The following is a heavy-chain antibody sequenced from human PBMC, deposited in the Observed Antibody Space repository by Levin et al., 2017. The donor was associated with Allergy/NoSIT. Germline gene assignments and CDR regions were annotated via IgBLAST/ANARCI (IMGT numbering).Heavy chain of an antibody. CDR1: GDSVSSNNAA. Sequence: SQTLSLTCAVSGDSVSSNNAAWNWIRQSPSRGLEWLGRTYYRSKWFHDYTVPLKSRITINADTSKNQFSLQFNSVTPAATAVYYCARFTLIETTYVYWGQGILVTVSS. CDR2: TYYRSKWFH. J-gene: IGHJ4*02. CDR3: ARFTLIETTYVY. D-gene: IGHD2-21*01. V-gene: IGHV6-1*01.